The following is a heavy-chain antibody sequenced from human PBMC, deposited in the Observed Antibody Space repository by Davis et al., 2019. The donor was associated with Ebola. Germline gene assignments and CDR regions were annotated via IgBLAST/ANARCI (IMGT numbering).Heavy chain of an antibody. J-gene: IGHJ6*02. CDR1: GFTFSDYW. Sequence: HTGGSLRLSCAASGFTFSDYWMHWVRQAPGKGLVWVSRINSDGSSTNYADSVKGRFTISRDNAKNTLYLQMNSLRAEDTAVYYCAKDTVLSYYYGMDVWGQGTTVTVSS. V-gene: IGHV3-74*01. CDR2: INSDGSST. D-gene: IGHD4-11*01. CDR3: AKDTVLSYYYGMDV.